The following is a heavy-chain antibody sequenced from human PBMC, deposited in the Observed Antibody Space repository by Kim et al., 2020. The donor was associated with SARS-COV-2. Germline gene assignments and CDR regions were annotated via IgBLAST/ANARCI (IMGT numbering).Heavy chain of an antibody. CDR3: ARGRITIFGVVTEFDY. J-gene: IGHJ4*02. D-gene: IGHD3-3*01. V-gene: IGHV4-31*02. Sequence: SLTSRVTISVDTSKNQCSRKLSSVTAADTAVYYCARGRITIFGVVTEFDYWGQGTLVTVSS.